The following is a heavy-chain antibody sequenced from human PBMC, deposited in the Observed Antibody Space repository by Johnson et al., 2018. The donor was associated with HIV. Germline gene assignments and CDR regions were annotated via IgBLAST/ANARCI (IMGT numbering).Heavy chain of an antibody. Sequence: QVQLVESGGGVVQPGRSLRLSCAASGFTLSHYGMHWVRQAPGKGPEWVALISFDGNTRFFGDSMKGRFTISRDNSNNTLYLQMNSRRAEDAALYYCARARIGVRPAGVFDMWGQGTRVTVSS. CDR2: ISFDGNTR. D-gene: IGHD3-3*01. CDR1: GFTLSHYG. J-gene: IGHJ3*02. V-gene: IGHV3-30*03. CDR3: ARARIGVRPAGVFDM.